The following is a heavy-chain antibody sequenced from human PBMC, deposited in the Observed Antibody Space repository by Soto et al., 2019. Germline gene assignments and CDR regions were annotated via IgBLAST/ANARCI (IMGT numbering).Heavy chain of an antibody. CDR1: GGTFSSYA. CDR3: ARHIVVVVDATDLLDDAFDI. Sequence: GASVKVSCKASGGTFSSYAISWVRQAPGQGLEWMGGIIPIFGTANYAQKFQGRVTITADKSTSTAYMELSSLRSEDTAVYYCARHIVVVVDATDLLDDAFDIWGQGTMVTVSS. V-gene: IGHV1-69*06. D-gene: IGHD2-15*01. J-gene: IGHJ3*02. CDR2: IIPIFGTA.